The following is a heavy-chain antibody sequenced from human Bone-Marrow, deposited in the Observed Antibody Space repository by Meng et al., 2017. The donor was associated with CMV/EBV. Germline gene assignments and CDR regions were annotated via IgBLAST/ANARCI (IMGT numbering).Heavy chain of an antibody. CDR1: GYTFTSYD. J-gene: IGHJ4*02. Sequence: ASVKVSCKASGYTFTSYDINWVRQATGQGLEWMGWMNPNSGNTGYAQKFQGRVTMTRNTSISTAYMELSSLRSEDTAVYYCTRVLRYYDSSPPGYWGQGTLVTVSS. CDR3: TRVLRYYDSSPPGY. CDR2: MNPNSGNT. D-gene: IGHD3-22*01. V-gene: IGHV1-8*01.